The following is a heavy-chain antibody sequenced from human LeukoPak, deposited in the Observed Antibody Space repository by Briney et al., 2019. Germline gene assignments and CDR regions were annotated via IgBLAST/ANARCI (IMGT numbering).Heavy chain of an antibody. V-gene: IGHV3-23*01. CDR2: ISGSGGST. J-gene: IGHJ3*02. CDR1: GFTFSNYA. Sequence: GGSLRLSCAASGFTFSNYAMSWVRQVPGKGLEWVSGISGSGGSTHYADSVKGRFTISRDNSKNTLYLQMNSLRAEDTAVYYCARARIAAADDAFDIWGQGTMVTVSS. CDR3: ARARIAAADDAFDI. D-gene: IGHD6-13*01.